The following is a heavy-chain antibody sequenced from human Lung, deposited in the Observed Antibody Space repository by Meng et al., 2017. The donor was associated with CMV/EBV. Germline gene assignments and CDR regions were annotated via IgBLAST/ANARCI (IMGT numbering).Heavy chain of an antibody. CDR2: IRNDETNK. CDR1: GFTFSDYG. CDR3: AKDGGGNWWNTFHI. V-gene: IGHV3-30*02. D-gene: IGHD2-21*01. J-gene: IGHJ3*02. Sequence: GESLKISCVGSGFTFSDYGMHWVRQAPGKGLEWVTFIRNDETNKYYADSVKGRFTISRDNSKNTLHLEMNSLRPGDTAVYYCAKDGGGNWWNTFHIRGQGTTVTVSS.